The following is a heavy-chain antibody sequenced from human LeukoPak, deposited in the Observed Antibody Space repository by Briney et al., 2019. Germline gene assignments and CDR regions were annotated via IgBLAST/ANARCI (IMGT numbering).Heavy chain of an antibody. V-gene: IGHV4-59*08. CDR2: IHYSGST. CDR1: GDSISTYY. CDR3: ARRAINSVMFDY. Sequence: PSETLSLTCTVSGDSISTYYWGWIRQPPGKGLEWIGYIHYSGSTNYNPSLRSRVTISVDTSKNQFSLKLSSATAADTAVYFCARRAINSVMFDYWGQGTLVTVSS. D-gene: IGHD3-16*01. J-gene: IGHJ4*02.